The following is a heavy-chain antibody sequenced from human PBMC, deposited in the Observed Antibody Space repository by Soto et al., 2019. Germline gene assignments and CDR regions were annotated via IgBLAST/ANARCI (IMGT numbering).Heavy chain of an antibody. CDR3: AKDLLRYFDWSPIDY. J-gene: IGHJ4*02. D-gene: IGHD3-9*01. CDR2: ISYDESNK. Sequence: QVPLVESGGGVVQPGRSLRLSCAASGLTFSSYGMHWVRQAPGKGLEWVAVISYDESNKDYADSVKGRFTISRDNSKNTLYLQMNSLRAEDTAVYYCAKDLLRYFDWSPIDYWGQGTLVTVSS. CDR1: GLTFSSYG. V-gene: IGHV3-30*18.